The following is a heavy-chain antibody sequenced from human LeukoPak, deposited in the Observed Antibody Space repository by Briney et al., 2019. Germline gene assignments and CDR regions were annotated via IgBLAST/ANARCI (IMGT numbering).Heavy chain of an antibody. CDR3: ARDGQQLPFDY. D-gene: IGHD6-13*01. V-gene: IGHV4-34*01. Sequence: SETLSLTCAVYGGSFSGYYWSWIRKPPGKGREWIGEINHSGSTNYNPSLKSRVTISVDTSKNQFSLKLSSVTAADTAVYYCARDGQQLPFDYWGQGTLVTVSS. CDR2: INHSGST. CDR1: GGSFSGYY. J-gene: IGHJ4*02.